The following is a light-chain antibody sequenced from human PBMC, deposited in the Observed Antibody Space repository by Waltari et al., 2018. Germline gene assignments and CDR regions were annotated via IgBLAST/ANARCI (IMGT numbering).Light chain of an antibody. V-gene: IGKV1-5*03. Sequence: DIQMTQSPSTLSASVGDRVTITCRASQNINSWLAWYQQKPGKAPKFLIYKASSLESGVPTRFSGRGAGTEFTLADSSRQPEDFGTDYGQQYNSDPLTFGQGAKVEI. CDR2: KAS. J-gene: IGKJ1*01. CDR1: QNINSW. CDR3: QQYNSDPLT.